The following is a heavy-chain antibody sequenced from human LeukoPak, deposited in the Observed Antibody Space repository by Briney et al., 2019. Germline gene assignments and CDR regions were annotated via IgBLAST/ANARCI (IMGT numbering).Heavy chain of an antibody. D-gene: IGHD2-8*01. CDR3: ARGLGCTNGVCYNY. V-gene: IGHV1-8*01. CDR2: MNPNSGNT. J-gene: IGHJ4*02. CDR1: GYAFTSYD. Sequence: ASVKVSCKASGYAFTSYDISWVRQATGQGLEWMGWMNPNSGNTGYAQKFQGRVTMTRNTSISTAYMELSSLRSEDTAVYYCARGLGCTNGVCYNYWGQGTLVTVSS.